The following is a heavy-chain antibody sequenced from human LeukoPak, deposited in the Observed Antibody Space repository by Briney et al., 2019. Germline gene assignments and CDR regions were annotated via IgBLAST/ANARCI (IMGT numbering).Heavy chain of an antibody. D-gene: IGHD1-1*01. CDR1: GFDFGDFA. V-gene: IGHV3-49*04. Sequence: PGGSLRLSCAVSGFDFGDFAMNWVRQAPGQGLEWVGFIKTKVYGGPTEYAASVKGRFTISRDDSKAIAYLQMNDLKTEDTAVYYCTRDHRDDWNPGYYFDYWGQGTLVTVSS. J-gene: IGHJ4*02. CDR2: IKTKVYGGPT. CDR3: TRDHRDDWNPGYYFDY.